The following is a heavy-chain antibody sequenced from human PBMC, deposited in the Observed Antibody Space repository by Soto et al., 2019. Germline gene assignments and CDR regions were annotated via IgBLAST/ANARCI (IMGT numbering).Heavy chain of an antibody. Sequence: QVQLVESGGGVVQPGRSLRLSCAASGFTFSSYGMHWVRQAPGKGLEWVAVISYDGSNKYYADSVKGRFTISRDNSKNTLYLQMNSLRVEDTAVYYCAKDLNDGMDVWGQGTTVTVSS. CDR2: ISYDGSNK. CDR1: GFTFSSYG. J-gene: IGHJ6*02. CDR3: AKDLNDGMDV. V-gene: IGHV3-30*18.